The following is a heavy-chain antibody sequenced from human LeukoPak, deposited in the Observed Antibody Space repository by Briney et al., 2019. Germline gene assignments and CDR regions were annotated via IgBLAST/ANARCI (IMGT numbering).Heavy chain of an antibody. J-gene: IGHJ4*02. Sequence: SETLSLTCAVYGGSFSGYYWSWIRQPPGKGPEWIGEINHSGSTNYNPSLKSRVTISVDTSKNQFSLKLSSVTAADTAVYYCARQGGWYESYWGQGTLVTVSS. CDR3: ARQGGWYESY. CDR2: INHSGST. D-gene: IGHD6-19*01. CDR1: GGSFSGYY. V-gene: IGHV4-34*01.